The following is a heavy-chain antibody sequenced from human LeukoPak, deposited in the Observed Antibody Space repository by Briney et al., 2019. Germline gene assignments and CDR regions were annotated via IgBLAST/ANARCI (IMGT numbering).Heavy chain of an antibody. Sequence: ASVKVSCKASGYTFTGYYMHWVRQAPGQGLEWMGWINPNSGGTNYAQKFQGRVTMTRDTSISTAYMELSRLRSDDTAVYYCARPRLLSGSYSGSHAFDIWGQGTMVTVSS. D-gene: IGHD1-26*01. J-gene: IGHJ3*02. V-gene: IGHV1-2*02. CDR3: ARPRLLSGSYSGSHAFDI. CDR2: INPNSGGT. CDR1: GYTFTGYY.